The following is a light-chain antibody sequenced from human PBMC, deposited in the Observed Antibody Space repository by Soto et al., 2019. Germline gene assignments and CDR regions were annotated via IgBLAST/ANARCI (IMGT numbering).Light chain of an antibody. CDR1: QSVSSSY. V-gene: IGKV3-20*01. CDR3: QQYGSSPT. J-gene: IGKJ3*01. Sequence: EIQLTQSPGTLSLSLGERATLSCRASQSVSSSYLAWYQQKPGQAPRLLIYGASSRATGIPDRFSGSGSGEDFPLTISRLEPEDFAVYYCQQYGSSPTFGPGTKVDIK. CDR2: GAS.